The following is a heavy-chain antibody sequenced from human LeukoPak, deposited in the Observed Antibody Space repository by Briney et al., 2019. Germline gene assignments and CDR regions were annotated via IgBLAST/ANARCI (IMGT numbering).Heavy chain of an antibody. V-gene: IGHV4-39*07. Sequence: SETLSLTCTVSGGSISSSSYYWGWIRQPPGKGLEWIGSIYYSGSTYYNPSLKSRVTISVDTSKNQFSLKLSSVTAADTAVYYCARDIPGEGNYYMDVWGKGTTVTVSS. J-gene: IGHJ6*03. D-gene: IGHD2-2*02. CDR2: IYYSGST. CDR1: GGSISSSSYY. CDR3: ARDIPGEGNYYMDV.